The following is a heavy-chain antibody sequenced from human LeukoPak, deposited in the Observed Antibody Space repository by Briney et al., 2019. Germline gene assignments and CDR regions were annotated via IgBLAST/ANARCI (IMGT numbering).Heavy chain of an antibody. CDR3: ARSGGLLAAAVDY. V-gene: IGHV4-39*07. CDR2: IYYSGST. D-gene: IGHD6-13*01. J-gene: IGHJ4*02. CDR1: GGSISSSSYY. Sequence: SETLSLTCTVSGGSISSSSYYWGWIRQPPGKGLEWIGSIYYSGSTYYNPSLKSRVTISVDTSKNQFSLKLSSVTAADTAVYYCARSGGLLAAAVDYWGQGTLVTVSS.